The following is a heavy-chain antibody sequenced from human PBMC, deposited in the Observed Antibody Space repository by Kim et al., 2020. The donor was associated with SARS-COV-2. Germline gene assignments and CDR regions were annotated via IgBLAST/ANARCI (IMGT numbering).Heavy chain of an antibody. CDR3: ASFHSSSWYLVDY. D-gene: IGHD6-13*01. J-gene: IGHJ4*02. V-gene: IGHV3-11*06. CDR2: ISSSSSYT. Sequence: GGSLRLSCAASGFTFSDYYMSWIRQAPGKGLEWVSYISSSSSYTNYADSVKGRFTISRDNAKNSLYLQMNSLRAEDTAVYYCASFHSSSWYLVDYWGQGTLVTVSS. CDR1: GFTFSDYY.